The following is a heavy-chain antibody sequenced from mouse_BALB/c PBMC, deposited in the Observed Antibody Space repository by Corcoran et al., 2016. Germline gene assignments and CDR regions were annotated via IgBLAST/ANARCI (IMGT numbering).Heavy chain of an antibody. CDR2: INTYTGEP. Sequence: QIQLVQSGPELKKPGETVKISCKASGYTFTNYGVNWVKQSPGKGLKWMGWINTYTGEPTYADDFKGRFAFSFETSASTAYLQINNLKNEDMATYFCARAPLAYYAMDYWGQGTSVTVSS. J-gene: IGHJ4*01. V-gene: IGHV9-1*02. CDR1: GYTFTNYG. CDR3: ARAPLAYYAMDY.